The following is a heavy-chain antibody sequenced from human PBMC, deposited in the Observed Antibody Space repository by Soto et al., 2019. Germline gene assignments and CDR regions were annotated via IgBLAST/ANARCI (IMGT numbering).Heavy chain of an antibody. CDR1: GDIFSNYA. CDR3: TRADLLGAAAL. CDR2: IIPMFNSA. J-gene: IGHJ4*02. D-gene: IGHD1-26*01. Sequence: QVQRVQSGAEVKKPGSSVQVSCKTSGDIFSNYAITWVRQAPGQGLEWMGGIIPMFNSANYAQKFQGRVTIIPVKTTSTVYTELSSHTSDDTAVYYCTRADLLGAAALWGQGTMVTVSS. V-gene: IGHV1-69*06.